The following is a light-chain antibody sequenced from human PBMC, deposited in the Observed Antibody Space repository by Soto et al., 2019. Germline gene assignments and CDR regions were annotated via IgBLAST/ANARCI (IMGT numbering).Light chain of an antibody. CDR1: SSDVGGYNY. CDR3: SSYTSSSTLV. Sequence: QSALTQPASVSGSPGQSMTISCTGTSSDVGGYNYVSWYQQHPGKAPKLMIYEVSNRPSGVSNRFSGSKSGNTASLTISGLQAEDEADYHCSSYTSSSTLVFGGGTKLTVL. J-gene: IGLJ3*02. CDR2: EVS. V-gene: IGLV2-14*01.